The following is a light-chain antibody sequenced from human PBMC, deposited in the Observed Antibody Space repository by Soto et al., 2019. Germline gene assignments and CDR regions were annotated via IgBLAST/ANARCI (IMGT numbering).Light chain of an antibody. CDR3: SSYSSSDHLV. CDR2: EVS. J-gene: IGLJ2*01. CDR1: SSDVGGYKF. V-gene: IGLV2-8*01. Sequence: QSALTQPPSASGSPGQSVTISCTGTSSDVGGYKFVSWYQQHPGKAPKLVIYEVSKRPSGVPDRFSGSKSGNTASLTVSGLQAEDEADYYCSSYSSSDHLVFGGGTKLTVL.